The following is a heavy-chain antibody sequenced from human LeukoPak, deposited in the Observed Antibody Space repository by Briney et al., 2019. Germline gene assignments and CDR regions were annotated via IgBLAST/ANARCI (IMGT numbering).Heavy chain of an antibody. J-gene: IGHJ4*02. CDR1: GFTFNTYS. CDR3: AKDRARYYYGSGSYDY. D-gene: IGHD3-10*01. V-gene: IGHV3-48*01. CDR2: ISSSSATI. Sequence: GGSLRLSCVASGFTFNTYSMNWFRQAPGKGLEWISYISSSSATIYYADSVKGRFTISRDSSKNTLYLQMDSLRAEDTAVYYCAKDRARYYYGSGSYDYWGQGTLVTVSS.